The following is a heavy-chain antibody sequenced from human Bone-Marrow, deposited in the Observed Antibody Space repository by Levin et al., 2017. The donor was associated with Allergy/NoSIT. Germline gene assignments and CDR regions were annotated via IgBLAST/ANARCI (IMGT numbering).Heavy chain of an antibody. V-gene: IGHV3-72*01. CDR2: IRNKPNGYTT. CDR3: ARGPFISAHDNRYHFFGMDV. J-gene: IGHJ6*02. D-gene: IGHD5-12*01. CDR1: GFSFSAHY. Sequence: GESLKISCAASGFSFSAHYMDWVRQTPGEGLEWVGRIRNKPNGYTTEYAASVKGRFTMSRDDSKNSLYLQMNSLKIEDTAVYYCARGPFISAHDNRYHFFGMDVWGQGTTVTVSS.